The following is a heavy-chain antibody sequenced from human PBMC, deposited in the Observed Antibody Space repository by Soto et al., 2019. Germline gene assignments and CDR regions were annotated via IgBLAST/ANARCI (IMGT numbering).Heavy chain of an antibody. CDR2: ISSSSSTI. V-gene: IGHV3-11*04. D-gene: IGHD6-19*01. J-gene: IGHJ4*02. CDR3: ARDLDKSGYSSGRPYYFDY. Sequence: GGSLSLSCAASGFTFSDYYMSWIRQGPGKGLEWVSYISSSSSTIYYADSVKGRFTISRDNAKNSLYLQMNSLRDEDTAVYYCARDLDKSGYSSGRPYYFDYWGQGTLVTVSS. CDR1: GFTFSDYY.